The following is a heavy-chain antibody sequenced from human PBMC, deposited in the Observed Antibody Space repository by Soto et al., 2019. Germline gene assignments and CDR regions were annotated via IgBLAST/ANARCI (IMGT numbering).Heavy chain of an antibody. V-gene: IGHV3-7*03. CDR1: ELNFVSYW. D-gene: IGHD4-17*01. CDR3: ARIHFGDEPSYYYYGMDV. Sequence: VPLRLRYAASELNFVSYWVSCIRQNPGKGLEWVANIKQDGSEKYYVDSVKGRFSISRDNAKNSLYLQMNSLRAADTAVYYCARIHFGDEPSYYYYGMDVWGQGTTVTVSS. CDR2: IKQDGSEK. J-gene: IGHJ6*02.